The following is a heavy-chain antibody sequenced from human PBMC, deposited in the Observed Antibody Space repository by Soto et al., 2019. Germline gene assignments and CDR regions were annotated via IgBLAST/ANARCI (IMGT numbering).Heavy chain of an antibody. CDR1: EYSFSTHW. CDR3: ARNDYSGNSVDY. V-gene: IGHV5-51*01. J-gene: IGHJ4*02. CDR2: IYPGDSDT. D-gene: IGHD4-4*01. Sequence: GESLKISCKGSEYSFSTHWLGRVRQMPGKGLGWMGIIYPGDSDTRYSPSFQGQVTISADKSINTTYLQWSCLKASDTAMYYFARNDYSGNSVDYWGQGTLVTVSS.